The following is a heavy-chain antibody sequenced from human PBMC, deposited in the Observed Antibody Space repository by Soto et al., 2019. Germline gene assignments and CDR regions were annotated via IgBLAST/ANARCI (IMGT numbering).Heavy chain of an antibody. J-gene: IGHJ6*02. CDR2: ILYDGSKK. V-gene: IGHV3-30*18. D-gene: IGHD6-19*01. CDR3: VKDGSSGWPYFDDMDV. CDR1: GFTFSSYG. Sequence: GGSLRLSCAASGFTFSSYGMHWVRQAPGKGLEWVAVILYDGSKKYYADSVKGRFTISRDNSKNTLYLQMSSLRAEDTALYYCVKDGSSGWPYFDDMDVWGQGTTVTVSS.